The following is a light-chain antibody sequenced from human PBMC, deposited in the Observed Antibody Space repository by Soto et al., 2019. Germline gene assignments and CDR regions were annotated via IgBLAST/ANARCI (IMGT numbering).Light chain of an antibody. Sequence: IVMTQSAATLSVYPGERATLSCRASQSVSSNLAWYQQKPGQAPRLLIYGASTRATGIPARFSGSGSGTNFTLTISSLQSEDFAVYYCQQYNNWPPITFGQGTKLEIK. CDR3: QQYNNWPPIT. V-gene: IGKV3-15*01. J-gene: IGKJ2*01. CDR1: QSVSSN. CDR2: GAS.